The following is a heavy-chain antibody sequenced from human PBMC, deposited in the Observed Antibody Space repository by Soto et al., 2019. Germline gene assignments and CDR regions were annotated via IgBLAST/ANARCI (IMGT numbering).Heavy chain of an antibody. D-gene: IGHD6-19*01. V-gene: IGHV3-30*18. CDR1: GFTFSSYG. CDR3: AKSLGRYSSGWNFDY. J-gene: IGHJ4*02. CDR2: ISYDGSNK. Sequence: QVQLVESGGGVVQPGRSLRLSCEASGFTFSSYGMHWVRQDPGKGLEWVAVISYDGSNKYYADSVKGRFTISRDNSKNTLYLQMNSLRAEDTAVYYCAKSLGRYSSGWNFDYWGQGTLVTVSS.